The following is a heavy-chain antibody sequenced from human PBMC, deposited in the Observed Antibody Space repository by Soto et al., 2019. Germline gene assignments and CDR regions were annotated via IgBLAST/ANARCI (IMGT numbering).Heavy chain of an antibody. Sequence: EVQLVESGGGLVQPGGSLRLSCEASGFTFRNYDMHWVRQGTGKGLEWVSGISAAGDPDYADSVEGRFTISRENAQNSFFLQMNSLRVGDTAVYYCASTDRDFYGLDVWGQGNTVLVSS. CDR2: ISAAGDP. V-gene: IGHV3-13*05. J-gene: IGHJ6*02. CDR3: ASTDRDFYGLDV. CDR1: GFTFRNYD.